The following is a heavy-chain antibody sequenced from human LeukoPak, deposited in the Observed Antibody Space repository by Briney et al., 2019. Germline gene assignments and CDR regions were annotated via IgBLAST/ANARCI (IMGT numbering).Heavy chain of an antibody. Sequence: ASVKVSCTASGGTFNSYAISWVRQAPGQGLEWMGGIIPIFGTANYAQKFQGRVTITADESTSTAYMELSSLRSEDTAVYYCARAELGYCTNGVCYTFDYWGQGTLVTVSS. J-gene: IGHJ4*02. CDR1: GGTFNSYA. CDR3: ARAELGYCTNGVCYTFDY. D-gene: IGHD2-8*01. CDR2: IIPIFGTA. V-gene: IGHV1-69*13.